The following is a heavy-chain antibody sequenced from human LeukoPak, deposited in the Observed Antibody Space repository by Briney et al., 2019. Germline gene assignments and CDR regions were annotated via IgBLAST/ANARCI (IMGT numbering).Heavy chain of an antibody. D-gene: IGHD6-13*01. CDR1: GYNFPSYW. J-gene: IGHJ4*02. CDR2: IYPGDSDT. V-gene: IGHV5-51*01. Sequence: GESLKISCKGSGYNFPSYWIGWVRQMPGKGLEWMGIIYPGDSDTRYSPSFQGQVTISADKSISTVYLQWNSLKASDTAMYYCARSYSSSLADFDCWGQGTLVTVSS. CDR3: ARSYSSSLADFDC.